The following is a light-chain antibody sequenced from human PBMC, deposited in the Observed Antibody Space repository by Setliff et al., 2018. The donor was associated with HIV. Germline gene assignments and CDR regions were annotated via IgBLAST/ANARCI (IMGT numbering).Light chain of an antibody. J-gene: IGLJ1*01. CDR1: SSDIGGYNY. CDR3: SSYTTTSSYV. V-gene: IGLV2-8*01. CDR2: EVT. Sequence: QSALAQPPSASGSPGQSVTISCTGTSSDIGGYNYVSWYQQHPGKAPKPIIYEVTKRPSGVPDRFSGSKSGNTASLTVSGLQAEDEADYYCSSYTTTSSYVFGTGTKVTVL.